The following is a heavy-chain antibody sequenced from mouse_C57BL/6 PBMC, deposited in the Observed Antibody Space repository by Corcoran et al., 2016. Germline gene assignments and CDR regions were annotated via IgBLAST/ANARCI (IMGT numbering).Heavy chain of an antibody. CDR2: INPNNGGT. V-gene: IGHV1-26*01. CDR3: ARRGYYSILDY. J-gene: IGHJ4*01. Sequence: EVQLQQSGPELVKPGASVKISCKASGYTFTDYYMNWVKQSHGKSLEWIGDINPNNGGTSYNQKFKGKATLTVDKSSSTAYMELRSLTSEDSAVYYCARRGYYSILDYWGQGTSVTVSS. CDR1: GYTFTDYY. D-gene: IGHD2-5*01.